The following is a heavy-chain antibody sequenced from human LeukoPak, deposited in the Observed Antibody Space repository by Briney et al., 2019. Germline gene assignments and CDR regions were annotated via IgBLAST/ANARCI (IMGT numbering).Heavy chain of an antibody. CDR3: ARGRDLDCSSTSCSMFDY. CDR1: GYTFTGYY. V-gene: IGHV1-2*02. D-gene: IGHD2-2*01. CDR2: INPNSGGT. J-gene: IGHJ4*02. Sequence: ASVKVSCKASGYTFTGYYMHWVRQAPGQGPEWMGWINPNSGGTNYAQKFQGRVTMTRDTSINTAYMELSRLTSDDTAVYYCARGRDLDCSSTSCSMFDYWGQGTLVTVSS.